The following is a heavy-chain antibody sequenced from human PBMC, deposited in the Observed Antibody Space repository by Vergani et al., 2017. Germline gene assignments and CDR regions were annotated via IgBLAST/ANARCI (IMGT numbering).Heavy chain of an antibody. V-gene: IGHV3-23*01. CDR2: ISGSGGST. J-gene: IGHJ3*02. D-gene: IGHD6-13*01. Sequence: EVQLLESGGGLVQPGGSLRLSCAASGFTFSSYAMSWVRQAPGKGLEWVSAISGSGGSTYYADSVKSRFTISRDNSKNTLYLQMNSLRAEDTAVYYCAKDQLKSYSSRGDAFDIWGQGTMVTVSS. CDR1: GFTFSSYA. CDR3: AKDQLKSYSSRGDAFDI.